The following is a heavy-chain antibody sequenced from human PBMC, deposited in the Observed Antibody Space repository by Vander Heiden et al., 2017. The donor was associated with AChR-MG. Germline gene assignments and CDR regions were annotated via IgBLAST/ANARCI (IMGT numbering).Heavy chain of an antibody. Sequence: EVQLVESGGGLVQPGGPLRLSCADSGFTFSTYWMTWVRQAPGKGLEWVANINQDGSEKYYVDSVKGRFTISRDNAENSLYLQMNSLRAEDTAVYYCTRDRRFGFFDIWGQGTMVTVSS. CDR1: GFTFSTYW. D-gene: IGHD3-10*01. CDR3: TRDRRFGFFDI. J-gene: IGHJ3*02. CDR2: INQDGSEK. V-gene: IGHV3-7*01.